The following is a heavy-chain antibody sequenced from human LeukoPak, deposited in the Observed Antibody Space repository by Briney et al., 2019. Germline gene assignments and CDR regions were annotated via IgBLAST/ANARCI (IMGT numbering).Heavy chain of an antibody. Sequence: GGSLRLSCAASGFTFSSYWMHWVRQAPGKGLEWVSVIYSGGSTYYADSVKGRFTISRDNSKNTLYLQMNSLRAEDTAVYYCARERITMVRGVRPYYFDYWGQGTLVTVSS. CDR2: IYSGGST. CDR1: GFTFSSYW. CDR3: ARERITMVRGVRPYYFDY. D-gene: IGHD3-10*01. V-gene: IGHV3-66*01. J-gene: IGHJ4*02.